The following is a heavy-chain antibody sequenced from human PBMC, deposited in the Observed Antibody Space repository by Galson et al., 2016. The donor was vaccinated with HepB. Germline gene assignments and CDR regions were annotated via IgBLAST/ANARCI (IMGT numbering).Heavy chain of an antibody. Sequence: SLRLSCAASGFTFSDHYMDWVRQAPGRGLEWVASINQDASGKYYVDSVKGRFSISRDNVKNTLWLQMSGLRVDDTSMYYCASGYTSGVWGQGTMVTVSS. CDR2: INQDASGK. D-gene: IGHD6-19*01. CDR3: ASGYTSGV. CDR1: GFTFSDHY. J-gene: IGHJ3*01. V-gene: IGHV3-7*01.